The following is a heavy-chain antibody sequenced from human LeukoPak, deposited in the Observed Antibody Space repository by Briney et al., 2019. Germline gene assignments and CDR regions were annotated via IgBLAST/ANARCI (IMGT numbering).Heavy chain of an antibody. J-gene: IGHJ4*02. CDR2: IYYSGAT. Sequence: SETLSPTCTVSGGSISNYYWSWIRQPPGKGLEWIGHIYYSGATKYNPSLKSRITISVDTSKSQFSLMLSSVTAADTAVYYCARFGITVVRGGKYYFDYWGQGTLVTVSS. D-gene: IGHD3-10*01. CDR3: ARFGITVVRGGKYYFDY. CDR1: GGSISNYY. V-gene: IGHV4-59*08.